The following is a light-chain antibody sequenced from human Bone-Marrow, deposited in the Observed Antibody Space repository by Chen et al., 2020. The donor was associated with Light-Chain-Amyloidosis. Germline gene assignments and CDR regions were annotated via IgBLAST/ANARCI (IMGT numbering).Light chain of an antibody. J-gene: IGLJ3*02. V-gene: IGLV3-21*02. CDR3: QVWDRSRDRPV. CDR1: NIGSTS. Sequence: SYVLTQPSSVSVAPGQTATIAWGGNNIGSTSVHWYQQTPGQSPLLFVYDDSDRPSGIPERLSGSNSGNTATLTISRVEAGDEADYYCQVWDRSRDRPVFGGGTKLTVL. CDR2: DDS.